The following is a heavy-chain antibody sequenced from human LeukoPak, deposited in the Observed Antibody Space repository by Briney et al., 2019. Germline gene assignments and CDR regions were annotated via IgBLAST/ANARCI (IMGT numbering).Heavy chain of an antibody. CDR1: GFTFSSCW. CDR2: ISTDGSRT. J-gene: IGHJ4*02. V-gene: IGHV3-74*01. Sequence: PGGSLRLSCAASGFTFSSCWMHWVRQAPGKGLLRVSRISTDGSRTTYADSVKGRFTISRDNAKNSLYLQMNSLRAEDTAVYYCARDHVTGYSGSFEDYWGQGTLVTVSS. CDR3: ARDHVTGYSGSFEDY. D-gene: IGHD1-26*01.